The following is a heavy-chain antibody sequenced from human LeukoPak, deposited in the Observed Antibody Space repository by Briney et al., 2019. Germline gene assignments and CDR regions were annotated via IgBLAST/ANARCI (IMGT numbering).Heavy chain of an antibody. J-gene: IGHJ6*02. Sequence: PGGSLRLSCVASGFKISDYYIHWVRQAPGKGLEWVAVIWYDGSNKYYADSVKGRFTISRDNSKDTLYLQMNSLRAEDTAVYYCARALQSRDGYNYPYYYYYYGMDVWGQGTTVTVSS. V-gene: IGHV3-33*01. D-gene: IGHD5-24*01. CDR2: IWYDGSNK. CDR1: GFKISDYY. CDR3: ARALQSRDGYNYPYYYYYYGMDV.